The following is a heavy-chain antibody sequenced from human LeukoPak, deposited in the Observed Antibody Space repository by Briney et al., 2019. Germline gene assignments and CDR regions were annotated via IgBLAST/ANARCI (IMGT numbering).Heavy chain of an antibody. D-gene: IGHD3-10*01. CDR2: ISSSSSYI. CDR3: ARDFVMVRGGGAFDI. J-gene: IGHJ3*02. Sequence: GGSLRLSCAASGFTFSSYSMNWVRQAPGKGLEWVSFISSSSSYIYYADSVKGRFTISRDNAKNSLYLQMNSLRAEDTALYYCARDFVMVRGGGAFDIWGQGTMVTVSS. CDR1: GFTFSSYS. V-gene: IGHV3-21*04.